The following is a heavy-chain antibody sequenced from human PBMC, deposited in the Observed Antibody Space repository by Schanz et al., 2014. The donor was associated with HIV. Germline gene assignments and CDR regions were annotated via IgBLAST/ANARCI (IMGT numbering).Heavy chain of an antibody. J-gene: IGHJ4*02. D-gene: IGHD1-1*01. CDR1: GGSFSGYY. V-gene: IGHV4-34*02. Sequence: QVQLQQWGAGRVKPSETLSLTCAVYGGSFSGYYWSWIRQAPGKGLEWIGEINHRGKTNYNPSLKSRVTLSSDTSKNQVPSKRPSGTAADTAVYYCAREKGGTTAWFGTYCFDHWGQGNQVTVAS. CDR2: INHRGKT. CDR3: AREKGGTTAWFGTYCFDH.